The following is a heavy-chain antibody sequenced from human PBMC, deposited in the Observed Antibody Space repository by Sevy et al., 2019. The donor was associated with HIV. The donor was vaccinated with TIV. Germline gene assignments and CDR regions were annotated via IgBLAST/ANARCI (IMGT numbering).Heavy chain of an antibody. D-gene: IGHD3-22*01. Sequence: ASVKVSCKASGYTFTSYGISWVRQAPGQGLEWMGWISAYNGNTNYAQKLQGRVTMTTDTSTGTAYMELRSLRSDDTAVSFCERDIGGYYDSSGYYPIDYWGQGTLVTVSS. V-gene: IGHV1-18*01. CDR1: GYTFTSYG. CDR2: ISAYNGNT. CDR3: ERDIGGYYDSSGYYPIDY. J-gene: IGHJ4*02.